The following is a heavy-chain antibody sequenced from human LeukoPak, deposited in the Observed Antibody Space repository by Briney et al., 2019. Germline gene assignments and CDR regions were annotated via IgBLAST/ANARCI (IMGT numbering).Heavy chain of an antibody. CDR3: AKGGQRYDFWRFDY. V-gene: IGHV3-23*01. J-gene: IGHJ4*02. D-gene: IGHD3-3*01. CDR1: GFPFNMFG. Sequence: GGSLRLSCTGSGFPFNMFGIHWVRQAPGQGLDWVSGLSRGGGSTNYADSVKGRFTISRDYSKNMVFLQMNSLRPEDTAVYYCAKGGQRYDFWRFDYWGQGTLVTVSS. CDR2: LSRGGGST.